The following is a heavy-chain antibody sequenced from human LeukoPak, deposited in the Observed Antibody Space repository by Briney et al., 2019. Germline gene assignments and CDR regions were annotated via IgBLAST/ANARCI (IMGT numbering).Heavy chain of an antibody. Sequence: PGGSLRLSCAASGFTFSSYAMSWVRQAPGKGLEWVSSISGSSDNTYYADSVKGRFTISRDNSKNTLYLQMNSLRGEDTAVYYCVKDDGGRFMSTVMNWGQGTLVTVSS. CDR1: GFTFSSYA. CDR3: VKDDGGRFMSTVMN. J-gene: IGHJ4*02. D-gene: IGHD4-11*01. V-gene: IGHV3-23*01. CDR2: ISGSSDNT.